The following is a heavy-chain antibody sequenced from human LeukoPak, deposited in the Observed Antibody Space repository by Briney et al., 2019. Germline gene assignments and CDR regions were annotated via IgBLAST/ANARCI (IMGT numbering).Heavy chain of an antibody. J-gene: IGHJ5*02. CDR3: ARGYSSSFENWFDP. Sequence: WGTLSLTCAVYGGSFSGYYLSWIRQPPGKGLEWIGEINHSGSTNYNPSLKSRVTISVDTSKNQFSLKLSSVTAADTAVYYCARGYSSSFENWFDPWGQGTLVTVSS. CDR1: GGSFSGYY. CDR2: INHSGST. D-gene: IGHD6-13*01. V-gene: IGHV4-34*01.